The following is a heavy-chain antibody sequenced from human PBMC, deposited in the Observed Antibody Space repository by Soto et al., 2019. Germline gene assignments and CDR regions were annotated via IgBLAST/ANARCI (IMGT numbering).Heavy chain of an antibody. J-gene: IGHJ4*02. V-gene: IGHV1-18*01. CDR2: ISAHNGNT. CDR1: GYGFTTYG. Sequence: QVHLVQSGAEVKKPGASVKVSCKGSGYGFTTYGITWVRQAPGQGLEWMAWISAHNGNTNYAQKRQGRVTVTRETSTSTAYMELRSQRSDDTAVYYCARGRYGDYWGQGALVTVSS. CDR3: ARGRYGDY. D-gene: IGHD1-1*01.